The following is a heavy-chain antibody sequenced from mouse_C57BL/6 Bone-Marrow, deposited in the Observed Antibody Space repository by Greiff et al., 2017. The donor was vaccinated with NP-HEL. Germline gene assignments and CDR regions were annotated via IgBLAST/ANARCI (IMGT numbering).Heavy chain of an antibody. CDR3: ARYLQLAGTDY. CDR1: GFTFTDYY. D-gene: IGHD6-1*02. Sequence: EVQGVESGGGLVQPGGSLSLSCAASGFTFTDYYMSWVRPPPGKVLAWLGFIRNKANGYTTEYSAAVKGRFTISTDNSQSILYLQMNALRAEDSATYYCARYLQLAGTDYWGQGTTLTVSS. CDR2: IRNKANGYTT. V-gene: IGHV7-3*01. J-gene: IGHJ2*01.